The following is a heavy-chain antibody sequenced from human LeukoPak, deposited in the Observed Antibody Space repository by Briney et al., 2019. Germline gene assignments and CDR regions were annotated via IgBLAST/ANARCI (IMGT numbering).Heavy chain of an antibody. CDR3: ARDMYDSRGPRDY. CDR2: ISSSGRTV. J-gene: IGHJ4*02. V-gene: IGHV3-48*03. D-gene: IGHD3-22*01. Sequence: PGGSLRLSCAASGFTFSSYEMNWVRQAPGKGLEWVSYISSSGRTVYYADSVKGRFTISRDNAKNSLYLQMNSLRAEDTAVYYCARDMYDSRGPRDYWGQGTLVTVSS. CDR1: GFTFSSYE.